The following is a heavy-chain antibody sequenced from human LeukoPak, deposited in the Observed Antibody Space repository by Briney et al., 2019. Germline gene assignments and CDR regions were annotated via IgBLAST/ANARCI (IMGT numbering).Heavy chain of an antibody. V-gene: IGHV4-59*08. D-gene: IGHD2-21*02. CDR3: ARRVTSNWFDP. J-gene: IGHJ5*02. Sequence: GSLRLSCAVSGFTFSSHAMSWMRQPPGKGLEWIGYMYHTGSTNYNPSLKSRVTISVDTSKNQFSLRLSSVTATDTAVYYCARRVTSNWFDPWGQGTLVTVSS. CDR1: GFTFSSHA. CDR2: MYHTGST.